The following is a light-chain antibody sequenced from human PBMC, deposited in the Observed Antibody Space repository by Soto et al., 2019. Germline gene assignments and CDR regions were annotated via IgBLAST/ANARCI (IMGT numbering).Light chain of an antibody. CDR1: SSNIGSNY. Sequence: QSVLTQPPSASGIPGQRVTISCSGSSSNIGSNYVYWYQQLPGTAPKLLIYRSNHRPSGVPDRFSGSKSGTSASLAISGLRSEDEADYYCVVWDDSLNGRVFGGGTKLTVL. CDR3: VVWDDSLNGRV. J-gene: IGLJ3*02. V-gene: IGLV1-47*01. CDR2: RSN.